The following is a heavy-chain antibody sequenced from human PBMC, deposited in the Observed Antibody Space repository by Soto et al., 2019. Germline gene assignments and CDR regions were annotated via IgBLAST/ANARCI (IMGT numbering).Heavy chain of an antibody. CDR3: ARDGGSNPLRGYSYYYYGMDV. Sequence: GGSLRLSCAASGFTFSSYEMNWVRQAPGKGLEWVSYISSSGSTIYYADSVKGRFTISRDNAKNSLYLQMNSLRAEDTAVYYCARDGGSNPLRGYSYYYYGMDVWGQGTTVTVS. CDR1: GFTFSSYE. CDR2: ISSSGSTI. D-gene: IGHD3-16*01. J-gene: IGHJ6*02. V-gene: IGHV3-48*03.